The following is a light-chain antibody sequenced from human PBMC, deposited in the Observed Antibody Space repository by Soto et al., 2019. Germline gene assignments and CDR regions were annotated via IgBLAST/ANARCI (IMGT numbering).Light chain of an antibody. V-gene: IGKV4-1*01. CDR1: QSILYSSNNKNY. Sequence: DIVMTQSPDALAVSLGERATINCKSSQSILYSSNNKNYLAWYQQKAGQPPKLLIYWASTRESGVPDRFSGSGSGTDFILTISSLQAEDVAVYYCQQYYSTPLLTFGGGTKVEIK. CDR2: WAS. CDR3: QQYYSTPLLT. J-gene: IGKJ4*01.